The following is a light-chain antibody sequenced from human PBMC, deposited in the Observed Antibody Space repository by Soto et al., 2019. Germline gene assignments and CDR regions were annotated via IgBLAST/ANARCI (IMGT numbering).Light chain of an antibody. V-gene: IGKV3-15*01. CDR2: VAS. J-gene: IGKJ4*01. CDR1: QSVSSN. Sequence: EIGMTQSPATLSVSPGERATLSCRASQSVSSNLAWYQQKPGQTPKLLIYVASTRATGIPARFSGSGSGTEFTLTISSLQSEDFAVYYCQQYNVWPLTFGGGTKVEFK. CDR3: QQYNVWPLT.